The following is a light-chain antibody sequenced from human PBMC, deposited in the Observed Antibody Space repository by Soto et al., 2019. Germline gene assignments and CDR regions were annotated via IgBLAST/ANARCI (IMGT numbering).Light chain of an antibody. CDR3: AAWDDSLNGHV. V-gene: IGLV1-44*01. CDR1: SSNIGTSS. J-gene: IGLJ1*01. Sequence: HSVLTQPHSASGTPGQRVTISCSGSSSNIGTSSVHWFQQLPGTAPKLLISTTNQRPSGVPERFSGSKSGTSASLAISGLQSEDEADYYCAAWDDSLNGHVFGTGTKVTV. CDR2: TTN.